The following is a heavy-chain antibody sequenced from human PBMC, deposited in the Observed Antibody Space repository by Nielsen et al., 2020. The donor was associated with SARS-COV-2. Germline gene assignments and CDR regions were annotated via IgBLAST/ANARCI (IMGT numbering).Heavy chain of an antibody. CDR3: ARATVTTTIDAFDI. V-gene: IGHV1-46*01. CDR2: INPSGGST. Sequence: ASVKVSCKASRYSFASYSMHWVRQAPGQGLEWMGIINPSGGSTKYAPKFQGRVTMTRDTSTSTVYMELSSLRSEDTAVYFCARATVTTTIDAFDIWGQGTMGTVSA. CDR1: RYSFASYS. J-gene: IGHJ3*02. D-gene: IGHD5-24*01.